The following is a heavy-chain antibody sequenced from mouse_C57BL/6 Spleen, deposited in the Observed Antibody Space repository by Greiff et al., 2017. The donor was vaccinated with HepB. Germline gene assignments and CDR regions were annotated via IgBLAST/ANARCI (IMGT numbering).Heavy chain of an antibody. CDR1: GYTFTSYW. CDR3: ARPSYYGSSYWYFDV. CDR2: INPSNGGT. J-gene: IGHJ1*03. D-gene: IGHD1-1*01. Sequence: VQLQQPGTELVKPGASVKLSCKASGYTFTSYWMHWVKQRPGQGLEWIGNINPSNGGTNYNEKFKSKATLTVDKSSSTAYMQLSSLTSEDSAVYYWARPSYYGSSYWYFDVWGTGTTVTVAS. V-gene: IGHV1-53*01.